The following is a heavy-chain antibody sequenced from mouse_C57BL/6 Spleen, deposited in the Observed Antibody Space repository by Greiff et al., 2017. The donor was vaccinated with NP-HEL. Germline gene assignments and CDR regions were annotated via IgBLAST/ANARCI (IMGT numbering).Heavy chain of an antibody. CDR2: INPNNGGT. Sequence: VQLQQSGPELVKPGASVKISCKASGYTFTDYYMNWVKQSHGKSLEWIGDINPNNGGTSYNQKFKGKATLTVDKSSSTAYMELRSLTSEDSAVYYCARVGYDYDGAFAYWGQGTLVTVSA. J-gene: IGHJ3*01. CDR1: GYTFTDYY. CDR3: ARVGYDYDGAFAY. V-gene: IGHV1-26*01. D-gene: IGHD2-4*01.